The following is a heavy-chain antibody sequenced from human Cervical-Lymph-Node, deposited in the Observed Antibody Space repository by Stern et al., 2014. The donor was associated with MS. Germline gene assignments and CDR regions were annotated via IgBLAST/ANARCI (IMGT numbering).Heavy chain of an antibody. CDR1: GGTFSSYA. CDR3: ARDRWDGGNLFDY. Sequence: VQLVESGAEVKKPGSSVKVSCKASGGTFSSYAISWVRQAPGQGLEWMGGIIPIFGTANYVQKFQGRVTITADESTSTAYMELSSLRSEDTAVYYCARDRWDGGNLFDYWGQGTLVTVSS. J-gene: IGHJ4*02. V-gene: IGHV1-69*01. D-gene: IGHD4-23*01. CDR2: IIPIFGTA.